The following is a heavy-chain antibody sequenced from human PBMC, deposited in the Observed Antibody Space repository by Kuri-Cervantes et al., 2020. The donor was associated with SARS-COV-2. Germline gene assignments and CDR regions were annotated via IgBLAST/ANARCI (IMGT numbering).Heavy chain of an antibody. J-gene: IGHJ6*02. Sequence: GESLKISCAAPGFTFSSYGMHWVRQAPGKGLEWVAFIWYDGSNKYYADSVKGRFTISRDNFKNTVYLQMNSLRAEDTAVYYCARPSNFHHDSGAYVWGQGTTVTVSS. CDR3: ARPSNFHHDSGAYV. CDR1: GFTFSSYG. D-gene: IGHD3-22*01. CDR2: IWYDGSNK. V-gene: IGHV3-33*01.